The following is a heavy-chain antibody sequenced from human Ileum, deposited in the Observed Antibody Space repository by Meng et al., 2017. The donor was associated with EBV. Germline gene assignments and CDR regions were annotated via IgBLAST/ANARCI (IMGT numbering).Heavy chain of an antibody. CDR2: IYYSGTT. D-gene: IGHD1-26*01. J-gene: IGHJ4*02. V-gene: IGHV4-28*01. Sequence: VQLQGSGPGLVKPSDTLSLTCAVSGYSLSTTNWWGWIRQPPGKGLEWIGHIYYSGTTYNNPSLKSRVTMSIDPSKNQFSLKLSSVTAVDTAVYYCARNSESGSYIDYWGLGTLVSVSS. CDR1: GYSLSTTNW. CDR3: ARNSESGSYIDY.